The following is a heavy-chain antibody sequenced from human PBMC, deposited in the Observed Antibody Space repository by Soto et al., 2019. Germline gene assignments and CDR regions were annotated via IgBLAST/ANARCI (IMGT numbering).Heavy chain of an antibody. Sequence: QVQLVQSGAEVKKPGSSVKVSCKASGGTFSSYAISWVRQAPGQGLEWMGGIIPIFGTANYAQKYQGRVTITADEYTSKAYMELSSLRAEDTAVYYCGSQAAAGTKEPNDYWGQGTLVTVYS. CDR1: GGTFSSYA. D-gene: IGHD6-13*01. V-gene: IGHV1-69*01. CDR3: GSQAAAGTKEPNDY. CDR2: IIPIFGTA. J-gene: IGHJ4*02.